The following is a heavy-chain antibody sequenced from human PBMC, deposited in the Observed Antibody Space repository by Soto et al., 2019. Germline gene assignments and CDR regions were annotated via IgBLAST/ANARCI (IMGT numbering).Heavy chain of an antibody. J-gene: IGHJ6*02. Sequence: QVQLVQSGAEVKKPGASVKVSCKASGYTFTSYYMHWVRQAPGQGLEWMGIINPSGGSTSYAQKSQGRVTMTRDTSTSTVYMELSSLGSDDTAVYYCARDVRFSAGDYGDFNLYYYYGMDVWGQGTTVTVSS. D-gene: IGHD4-17*01. V-gene: IGHV1-46*01. CDR2: INPSGGST. CDR1: GYTFTSYY. CDR3: ARDVRFSAGDYGDFNLYYYYGMDV.